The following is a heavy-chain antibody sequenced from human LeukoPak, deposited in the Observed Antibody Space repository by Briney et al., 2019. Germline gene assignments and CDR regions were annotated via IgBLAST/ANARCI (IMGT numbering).Heavy chain of an antibody. CDR2: IYTSGST. CDR3: AIMITFGGVIVRDH. CDR1: GGSISSGTYY. J-gene: IGHJ4*02. Sequence: SQTLSLTRTVSGGSISSGTYYWSWIRQPAGKGLEWIGRIYTSGSTNYNPSLKSRVTISVDTSKNQFSLKLSSVTAADTAVYYCAIMITFGGVIVRDHWGQGTLVTVSS. D-gene: IGHD3-16*02. V-gene: IGHV4-61*02.